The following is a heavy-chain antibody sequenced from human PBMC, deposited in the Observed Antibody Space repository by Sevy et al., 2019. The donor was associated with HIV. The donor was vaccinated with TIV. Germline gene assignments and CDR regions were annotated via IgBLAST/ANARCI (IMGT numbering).Heavy chain of an antibody. J-gene: IGHJ4*02. CDR2: IRSKTGGGTT. Sequence: GGSLRLSCAASGLSFSNAWMAWVRQAPGKGLEWVGRIRSKTGGGTTDFAAFVKGKFTISIDDPQNSLYLQMNRLKTEDRAVYYGAIDHRRDGMILVPFEAWGQGTLVTVSS. CDR3: AIDHRRDGMILVPFEA. CDR1: GLSFSNAW. V-gene: IGHV3-15*01. D-gene: IGHD2-15*01.